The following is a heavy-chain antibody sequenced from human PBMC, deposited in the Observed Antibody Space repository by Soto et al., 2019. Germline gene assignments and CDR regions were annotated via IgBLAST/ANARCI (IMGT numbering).Heavy chain of an antibody. CDR1: GFTFGTYS. CDR2: ISYDSATI. V-gene: IGHV3-48*02. D-gene: IGHD3-10*01. Sequence: GGSLRLSCAGSGFTFGTYSMNWVRQAAGKGLEWIAYISYDSATIQYADSVKGRFTISRDNAKHSLYLQMNSLRDEDTAVYYCARLYYYYVWGQGTTVTVSS. J-gene: IGHJ6*02. CDR3: ARLYYYYV.